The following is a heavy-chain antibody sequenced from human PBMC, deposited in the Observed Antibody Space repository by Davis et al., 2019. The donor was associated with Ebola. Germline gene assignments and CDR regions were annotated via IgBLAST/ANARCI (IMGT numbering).Heavy chain of an antibody. CDR2: IYSGGST. CDR1: GGTFSSYA. D-gene: IGHD3-10*01. V-gene: IGHV3-53*01. J-gene: IGHJ6*02. Sequence: SCKASGGTFSSYAISWVRQAPGKGLEWVSVIYSGGSTYYADSVKGRFTISRDNSKNTLYLQMNSLRAEDTAVYYCARGRGVTMVQGSPWPYYYYGMDVWGQGTTVTVSS. CDR3: ARGRGVTMVQGSPWPYYYYGMDV.